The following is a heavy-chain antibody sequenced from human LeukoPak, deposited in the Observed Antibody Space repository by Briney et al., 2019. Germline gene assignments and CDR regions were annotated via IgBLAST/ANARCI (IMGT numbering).Heavy chain of an antibody. J-gene: IGHJ6*02. CDR1: GFTFDDYA. V-gene: IGHV3-9*01. CDR2: ISWNSGSI. Sequence: GRSLRLSCAASGFTFDDYAMHWVRQAPGKGLEWVSGISWNSGSIGYADSVKGRFTISRDNAKNTLYLQMNSLGAEDTAVYYCAKGHDILTGSPYGMDVWGQGTTVTVSS. D-gene: IGHD3-9*01. CDR3: AKGHDILTGSPYGMDV.